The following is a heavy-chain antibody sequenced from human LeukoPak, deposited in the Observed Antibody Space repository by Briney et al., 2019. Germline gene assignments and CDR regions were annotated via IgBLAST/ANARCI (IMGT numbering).Heavy chain of an antibody. Sequence: SETLSLTCTVSGGSVSSGSYYWSWIRQPPGKGLEWTGYIYYSGSTNYNPSLKSRVTISVDTSKNQFSLKLSSVTAADTAVYYCARHEKRWLQSNSDYWGQGTLVTVSS. D-gene: IGHD5-24*01. CDR1: GGSVSSGSYY. J-gene: IGHJ4*02. V-gene: IGHV4-61*01. CDR2: IYYSGST. CDR3: ARHEKRWLQSNSDY.